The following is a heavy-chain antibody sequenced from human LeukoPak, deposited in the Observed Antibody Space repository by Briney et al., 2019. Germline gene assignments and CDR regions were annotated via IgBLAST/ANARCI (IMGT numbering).Heavy chain of an antibody. V-gene: IGHV1-3*01. CDR1: GYIFSDYA. D-gene: IGHD4-17*01. CDR2: INAGNGKT. Sequence: ASVTVCCKASGYIFSDYAIQWVRQAPGQGLEWMGWINAGNGKTKYSQKFQGRVTITRDTSASTAYMELSGLRSEDTAVYYCARARWTSTVTTYYLDYWGQGTLVTVSS. J-gene: IGHJ4*02. CDR3: ARARWTSTVTTYYLDY.